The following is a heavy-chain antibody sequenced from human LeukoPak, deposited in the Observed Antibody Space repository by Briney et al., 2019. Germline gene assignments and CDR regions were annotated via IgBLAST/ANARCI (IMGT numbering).Heavy chain of an antibody. CDR1: GGSISSYY. V-gene: IGHV4-59*01. J-gene: IGHJ3*02. Sequence: SETLSLTCTVSGGSISSYYWSWIRQPPGKGLEWIGYIYYSGSTNYNPSLKSRVTKSVDTSKNQFSLKLSSVTAADTAVYYCAQTYSSSWSHAGDAFDIWGQGTMVTVSS. CDR2: IYYSGST. D-gene: IGHD6-13*01. CDR3: AQTYSSSWSHAGDAFDI.